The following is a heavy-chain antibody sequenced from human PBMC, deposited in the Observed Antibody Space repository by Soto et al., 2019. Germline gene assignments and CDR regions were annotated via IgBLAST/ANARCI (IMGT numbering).Heavy chain of an antibody. Sequence: QVQLVQSGPEVKEPGSSVKVSCKTSGGTFSSYSLNWVRQAPGQGLEWMGVITPLYGTKNYAQRFRGRVTFAADESTSTVVMELTRATSDDTAVYFCARGGTLTPFDPWGQGTLVTVSS. J-gene: IGHJ5*02. V-gene: IGHV1-69*12. CDR2: ITPLYGTK. CDR1: GGTFSSYS. D-gene: IGHD3-16*01. CDR3: ARGGTLTPFDP.